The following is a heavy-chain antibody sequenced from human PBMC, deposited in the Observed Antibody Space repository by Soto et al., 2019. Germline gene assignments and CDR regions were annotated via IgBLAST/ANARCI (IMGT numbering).Heavy chain of an antibody. Sequence: QVQLVQSGTEVKKPGSSVKVSCKASGGTFRNYPINWVRQAPGQGLEWMGSIFPLTDIPDYAQNFQDRLTISADQSTSTAYMELSSLTSDDTAMYFCARGPLVVLNYFESWGQGTLVTVSS. V-gene: IGHV1-69*02. J-gene: IGHJ4*02. CDR1: GGTFRNYP. CDR2: IFPLTDIP. CDR3: ARGPLVVLNYFES.